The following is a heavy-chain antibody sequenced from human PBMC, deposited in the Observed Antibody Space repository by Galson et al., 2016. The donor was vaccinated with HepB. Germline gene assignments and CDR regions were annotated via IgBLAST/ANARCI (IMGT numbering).Heavy chain of an antibody. J-gene: IGHJ1*01. CDR1: GFTFITYS. CDR3: ARRGEDYDSSNYYVS. D-gene: IGHD3-22*01. Sequence: SLRLSCAASGFTFITYSMNWVRQAPGKGLEWVSSISGTGTYIYYAESVKGRFTISRDNAKNLLYLQMNSLRAEDKAVYYGARRGEDYDSSNYYVSGGQGTLVTVYS. V-gene: IGHV3-21*06. CDR2: ISGTGTYI.